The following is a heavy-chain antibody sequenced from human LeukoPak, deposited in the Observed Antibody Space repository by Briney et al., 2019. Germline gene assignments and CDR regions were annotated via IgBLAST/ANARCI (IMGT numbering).Heavy chain of an antibody. CDR1: GFIFRNYW. D-gene: IGHD6-19*01. J-gene: IGHJ4*02. CDR3: ARDSGRVNY. Sequence: GGSLRLSCAAAGFIFRNYWMGWVRQAPGKGLEWVANINEDGSEKNYVDSVKGRFTISRDNAKNSLFLQMNSLRPEDRAVYYCARDSGRVNYWGQGTLVTVSS. CDR2: INEDGSEK. V-gene: IGHV3-7*01.